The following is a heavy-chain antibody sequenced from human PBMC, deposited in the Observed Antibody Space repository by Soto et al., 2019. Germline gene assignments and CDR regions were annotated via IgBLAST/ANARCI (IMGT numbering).Heavy chain of an antibody. V-gene: IGHV3-21*01. J-gene: IGHJ6*02. CDR3: AREETAWPLAYGLDV. CDR1: GFTFRNYS. D-gene: IGHD2-21*02. Sequence: TGGSLRLSCAACGFTFRNYSIDWVRQAPGKVLEWASSIVSHRDIFYADSVKGRFTISGDNTKNSLPPQMNNLRAEDTAVYYCAREETAWPLAYGLDVWGQGTPGTVSS. CDR2: IVSHRDI.